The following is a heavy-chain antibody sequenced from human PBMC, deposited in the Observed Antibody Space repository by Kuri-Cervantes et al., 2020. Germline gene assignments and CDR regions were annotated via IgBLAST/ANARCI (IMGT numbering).Heavy chain of an antibody. CDR3: TTDPYFSL. D-gene: IGHD2-21*01. CDR2: IIPIFGTA. V-gene: IGHV1-69*05. CDR1: GGTFSSYA. Sequence: SVKVSCKASGGTFSSYAISWVRQAPGQGLEWMGGIIPIFGTANYAQKFQGRVTITTDESTSTAYMELSSLKTEDTALYYCTTDPYFSLWGHGTLVTVSS. J-gene: IGHJ3*01.